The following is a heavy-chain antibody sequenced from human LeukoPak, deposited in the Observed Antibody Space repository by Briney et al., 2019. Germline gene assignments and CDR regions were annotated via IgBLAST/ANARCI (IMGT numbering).Heavy chain of an antibody. V-gene: IGHV3-7*03. CDR2: INQNGGVK. D-gene: IGHD4-23*01. CDR3: TRTVNSASDF. CDR1: GFTFSSYW. Sequence: GGSLRLSCEASGFTFSSYWMRWVRQAPGKGLEWVATINQNGGVKYYVDSVKGRFTISRDNAKTSLFLQMNSLRIDDTAMYYCTRTVNSASDFWGQGTLVTVSS. J-gene: IGHJ4*02.